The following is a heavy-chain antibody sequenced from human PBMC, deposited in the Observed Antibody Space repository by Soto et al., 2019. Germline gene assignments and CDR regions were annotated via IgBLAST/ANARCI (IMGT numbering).Heavy chain of an antibody. V-gene: IGHV1-8*01. J-gene: IGHJ4*02. Sequence: ASVKVSCKASGYTFTSYDMNWVRQATGQGLEGMGWMNPNSGNTCYAQKFQGRVTMTRNTSISTAYMELSSLRSEDTAVYYCARGLGIAAAGPVYWGQGTLVAVSS. CDR1: GYTFTSYD. CDR3: ARGLGIAAAGPVY. CDR2: MNPNSGNT. D-gene: IGHD6-13*01.